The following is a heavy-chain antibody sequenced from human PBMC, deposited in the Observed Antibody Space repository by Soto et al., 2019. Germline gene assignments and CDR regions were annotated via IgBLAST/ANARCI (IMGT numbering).Heavy chain of an antibody. CDR2: INPSGGST. V-gene: IGHV1-46*01. Sequence: GASVKVSCKASGYTFTSYYMHWVRQAPGQGLEWMGIINPSGGSTSYAQKFQGRVTMTRDTSTSTVYMELSSLRSEDTAVYYCARASLGYCISTSCYSPYNWFDPWGQGTLVTVSS. D-gene: IGHD2-2*01. CDR3: ARASLGYCISTSCYSPYNWFDP. CDR1: GYTFTSYY. J-gene: IGHJ5*02.